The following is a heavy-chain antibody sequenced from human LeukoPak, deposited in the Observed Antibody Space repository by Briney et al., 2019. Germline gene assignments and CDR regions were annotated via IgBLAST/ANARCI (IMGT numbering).Heavy chain of an antibody. D-gene: IGHD3-3*01. J-gene: IGHJ4*02. V-gene: IGHV3-7*04. CDR1: GFTFSNYW. CDR2: IKEDGSEK. Sequence: GGSLRLSCAASGFTFSNYWMNWVRQAPGKGLEWVANIKEDGSEKFYVDSVTGGSIITRDNAKKSTYLQMNRLRDEDTGVYYCERDSHHLEFEYWGQGTLVTVSS. CDR3: ERDSHHLEFEY.